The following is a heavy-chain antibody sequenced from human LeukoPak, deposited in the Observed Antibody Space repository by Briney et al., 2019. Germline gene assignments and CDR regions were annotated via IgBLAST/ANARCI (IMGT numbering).Heavy chain of an antibody. CDR2: ISYDGSNK. D-gene: IGHD4-17*01. Sequence: PGRSLRLSCAASGFTFSSYGMHWVRQAPGKGLEWVAVISYDGSNKYYADSVKGRFTISRDNSKNTLYLQMNNLRAEDTAVYYCAKVPGSGDYHDGAAFDIWGQGTMVTVSS. V-gene: IGHV3-30*18. CDR3: AKVPGSGDYHDGAAFDI. CDR1: GFTFSSYG. J-gene: IGHJ3*02.